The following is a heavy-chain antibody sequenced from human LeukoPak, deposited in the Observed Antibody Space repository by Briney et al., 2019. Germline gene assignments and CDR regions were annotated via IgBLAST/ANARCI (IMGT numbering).Heavy chain of an antibody. Sequence: KTGGSLRLSCAASGFTFSNAWMSWVRQAPGKGLEWVGRIKSKTDGGTTDYAAPVKGRFTISRDDSKNTLYLQMNSLRAEDTAVYYCARGAFLEYFQHWGQGTLVTVSS. V-gene: IGHV3-15*01. CDR1: GFTFSNAW. CDR2: IKSKTDGGTT. CDR3: ARGAFLEYFQH. J-gene: IGHJ1*01. D-gene: IGHD2/OR15-2a*01.